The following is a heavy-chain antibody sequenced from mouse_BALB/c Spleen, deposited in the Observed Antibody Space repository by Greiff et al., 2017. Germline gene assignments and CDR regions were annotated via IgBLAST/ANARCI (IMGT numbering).Heavy chain of an antibody. Sequence: QVQLQQPGAELVRPGASVKLSCKASGYSFTSYWMNWVKQRPGQGLEWIGMINPSDSETRLNQKFKDKATLTVDKSSSTAYMQLSSPTSEDSAVYYCARSGESYGNYGGDWGQGTTLTVSS. V-gene: IGHV1-61*01. J-gene: IGHJ2*01. CDR3: ARSGESYGNYGGD. CDR1: GYSFTSYW. CDR2: INPSDSET. D-gene: IGHD2-1*01.